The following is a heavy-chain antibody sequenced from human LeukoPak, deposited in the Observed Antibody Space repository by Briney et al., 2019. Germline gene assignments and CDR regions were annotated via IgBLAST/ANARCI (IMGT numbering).Heavy chain of an antibody. CDR2: INWNGDSR. D-gene: IGHD2-2*01. CDR1: GFKFDDYG. Sequence: GGSLRLSCTASGFKFDDYGMTWVRQAPGKGLEWVSDINWNGDSRGYAHSVRGRFTISRDNAKNSLYLQMNSLRVEDTAVYYCARHVTRSSPSLGYGYYWGQGTLVTVSS. CDR3: ARHVTRSSPSLGYGYY. V-gene: IGHV3-20*04. J-gene: IGHJ4*02.